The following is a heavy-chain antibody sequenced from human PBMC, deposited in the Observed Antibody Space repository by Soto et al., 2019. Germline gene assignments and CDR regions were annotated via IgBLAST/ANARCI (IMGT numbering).Heavy chain of an antibody. CDR1: VGSFRGFY. CDR2: INHVGIT. D-gene: IGHD3-3*01. Sequence: QVQLQQWGAGLLKPSETLSLTCAVSVGSFRGFYWTWIRQSPGKGLEWLGDINHVGITNYNPSLKSPVSIPVDTSKSQVSLKLSSVTAADTAVYYCARAHDFWGGRQQPIDSWGQGTLVTVSS. CDR3: ARAHDFWGGRQQPIDS. J-gene: IGHJ4*02. V-gene: IGHV4-34*01.